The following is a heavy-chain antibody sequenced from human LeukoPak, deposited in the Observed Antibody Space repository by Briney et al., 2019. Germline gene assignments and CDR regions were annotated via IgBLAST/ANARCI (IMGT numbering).Heavy chain of an antibody. J-gene: IGHJ3*02. CDR1: GGSINTYY. CDR3: ARRLRIEGGTRRGDALDM. CDR2: IYNSGST. D-gene: IGHD1-26*01. Sequence: PSETLSLTCTVSGGSINTYYWTWIRQPPGKGLEWIGSIYNSGSTNYNPSLKSRVTISTDTSKKQFSLRVSSVTAADTAVYYCARRLRIEGGTRRGDALDMWGQGTMVTVSS. V-gene: IGHV4-59*08.